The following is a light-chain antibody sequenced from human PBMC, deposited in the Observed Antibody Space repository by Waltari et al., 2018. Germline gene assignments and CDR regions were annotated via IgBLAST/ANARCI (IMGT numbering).Light chain of an antibody. V-gene: IGKV3-20*01. J-gene: IGKJ1*01. CDR1: QRVRGS. Sequence: EIVLTQSPGTLSLSPGERATLSCRASQRVRGSLAWYPQKGGQAPRPLIYGASSRATGIPDSFSGSGSGTDFSLSISSLEPEDFAVYYCQHYVRLPATFGQGTKVEIK. CDR2: GAS. CDR3: QHYVRLPAT.